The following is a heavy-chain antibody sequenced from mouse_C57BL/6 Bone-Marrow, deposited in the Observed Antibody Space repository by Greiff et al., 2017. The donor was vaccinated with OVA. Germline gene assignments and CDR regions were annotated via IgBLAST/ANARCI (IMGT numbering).Heavy chain of an antibody. Sequence: SGPELVKPGASVKISCKASGYSFTDYNMNWVKQSNGKSLEWIGVINPNYGTTSYNQKFKGKATLTADKSSSTAYMQLSSLTSEDSAVYYCAYAPDDYDGAWFAYWGQGTLVTVSA. V-gene: IGHV1-39*01. CDR2: INPNYGTT. CDR1: GYSFTDYN. CDR3: AYAPDDYDGAWFAY. D-gene: IGHD2-4*01. J-gene: IGHJ3*01.